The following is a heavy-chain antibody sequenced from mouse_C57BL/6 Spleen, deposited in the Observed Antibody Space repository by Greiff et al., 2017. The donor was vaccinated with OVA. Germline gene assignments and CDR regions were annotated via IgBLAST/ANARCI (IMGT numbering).Heavy chain of an antibody. V-gene: IGHV1-55*01. Sequence: QVQLQQPGAELVKPGASVKMPCKASGYTFTSYWITWVKQRPGQGLEWIGDIYPGSGSTNYNEKFKSKATLTVDTSSSTAYMQLSSLTSEDSAVYYCARKDYGSSYEGYYFDYWGQGTTLTVSS. CDR1: GYTFTSYW. D-gene: IGHD1-1*01. CDR3: ARKDYGSSYEGYYFDY. CDR2: IYPGSGST. J-gene: IGHJ2*01.